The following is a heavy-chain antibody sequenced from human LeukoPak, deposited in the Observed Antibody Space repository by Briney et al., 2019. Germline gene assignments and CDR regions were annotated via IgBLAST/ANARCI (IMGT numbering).Heavy chain of an antibody. V-gene: IGHV1-18*01. CDR1: GYTFTSYG. CDR2: ISTYNGNT. Sequence: ASVKVSCKASGYTFTSYGISWVRQAPGQGLEWMGWISTYNGNTNYAQKLQGRVTMTTDTSISTAYMEVSSLRYEDTAVYYCARRAVDNSYYYYMDVWGKGTTVTVSS. J-gene: IGHJ6*03. D-gene: IGHD6-19*01. CDR3: ARRAVDNSYYYYMDV.